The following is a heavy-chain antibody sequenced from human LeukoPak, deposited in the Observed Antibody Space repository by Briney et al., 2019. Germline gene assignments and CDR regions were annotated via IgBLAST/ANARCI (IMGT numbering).Heavy chain of an antibody. J-gene: IGHJ4*02. D-gene: IGHD3-10*01. CDR2: VFSGGST. CDR1: GDSVSNGIYY. V-gene: IGHV4-61*02. CDR3: ARGSGYYGSGRYYNPPDY. Sequence: SETLSLTCTVSGDSVSNGIYYWSWIRQPAGKTLEYIGRVFSGGSTNYHPSLKSRVTISVDTSKNQFSLKLSSVTAADTAVYYCARGSGYYGSGRYYNPPDYWGQGTLVTVSS.